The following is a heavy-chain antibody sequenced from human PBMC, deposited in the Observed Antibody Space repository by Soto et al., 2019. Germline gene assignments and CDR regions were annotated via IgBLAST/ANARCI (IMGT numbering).Heavy chain of an antibody. Sequence: PGGSLRLSCVASGFTFSDAWMSWVRQAPGKGLEWVGQIKSKSDGGTTDYGAPVKGRFTISRDDSRNTLYLQMNSLKTEDTAVYYCGRLWFGDCGGQGTLVTVSS. CDR1: GFTFSDAW. CDR2: IKSKSDGGTT. J-gene: IGHJ4*02. CDR3: GRLWFGDC. V-gene: IGHV3-15*01. D-gene: IGHD3-10*01.